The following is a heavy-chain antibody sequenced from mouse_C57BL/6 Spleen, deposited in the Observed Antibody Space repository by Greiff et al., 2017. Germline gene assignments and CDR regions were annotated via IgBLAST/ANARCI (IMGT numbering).Heavy chain of an antibody. CDR1: GYTFTSYW. Sequence: QVQLQQPGAELVKPGASVRLSCKASGYTFTSYWMQWVKQRPGQGLEWIGEIDPSDSYTNYNQKFKGKATLTVDTSSSTAYMQLSSLTSEDSAVYYCANPRRFAYWGQGTLVTVSA. CDR2: IDPSDSYT. J-gene: IGHJ3*01. V-gene: IGHV1-50*01. CDR3: ANPRRFAY.